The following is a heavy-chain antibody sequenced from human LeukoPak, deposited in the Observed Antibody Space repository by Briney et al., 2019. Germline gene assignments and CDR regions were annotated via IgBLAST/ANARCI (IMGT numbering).Heavy chain of an antibody. Sequence: PSETLSLTCAVSGDSISSNSWWSWVRLPPGKGLEWIGEIYHSGSTNYNPSLKSRVSVSADKSRNQFSLKLTSVTAADTAVYYCANTPRHWGQGTLVTVSS. J-gene: IGHJ4*02. CDR2: IYHSGST. CDR3: ANTPRH. CDR1: GDSISSNSW. V-gene: IGHV4-4*02.